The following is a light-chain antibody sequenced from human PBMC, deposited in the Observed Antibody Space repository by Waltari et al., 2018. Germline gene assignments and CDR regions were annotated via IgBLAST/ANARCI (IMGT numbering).Light chain of an antibody. J-gene: IGKJ4*01. CDR3: QQYDNWLLT. V-gene: IGKV3-15*01. CDR1: QSVRSN. CDR2: GAS. Sequence: EIVMTQSPATLSVSPGETATLSCRASQSVRSNLAWYQQKPGQAPSLLIHGASTRATGVPARFSGSGSGTEFTLTISSLQSEDFAVDYCQQYDNWLLTFGGGTKVEI.